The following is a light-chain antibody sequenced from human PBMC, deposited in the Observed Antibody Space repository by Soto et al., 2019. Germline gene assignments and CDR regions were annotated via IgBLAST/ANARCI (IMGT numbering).Light chain of an antibody. J-gene: IGKJ2*01. CDR2: DAS. CDR1: QSISSW. V-gene: IGKV1-5*01. CDR3: QQYNSYTYVT. Sequence: DIQMTQSPSTVSASVGDRVTITCRASQSISSWLAWYQQKPGKAPKLLIYDASSLESGVPSRFSGSGSGTEFTLTISSLQPDDFATYYCQQYNSYTYVTFGQGTKLEIK.